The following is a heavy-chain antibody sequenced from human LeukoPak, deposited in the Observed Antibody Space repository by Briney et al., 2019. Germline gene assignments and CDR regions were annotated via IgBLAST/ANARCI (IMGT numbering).Heavy chain of an antibody. V-gene: IGHV4-59*01. Sequence: SETLSLTCSVSGGSISSYYWTWIRQPPGKGLEWIGYRYYSGSTTYNPSLKSRVTISVDTSKSQFSLKLISVTAADTAIYYCARVRGDFETDWGQGTLVTASS. D-gene: IGHD3-16*01. CDR1: GGSISSYY. J-gene: IGHJ1*01. CDR3: ARVRGDFETD. CDR2: RYYSGST.